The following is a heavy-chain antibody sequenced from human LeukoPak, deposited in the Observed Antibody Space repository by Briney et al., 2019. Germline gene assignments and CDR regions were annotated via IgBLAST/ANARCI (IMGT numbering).Heavy chain of an antibody. CDR3: ASEPDYYDSSGTTLN. CDR1: GYTFTGYY. V-gene: IGHV1-2*02. J-gene: IGHJ4*02. D-gene: IGHD3-22*01. Sequence: ASVKVSCKASGYTFTGYYTHWVRQAPGQGLEWMGWINPNSGGTNYAQKFQGRVTMTRDTPISTAYMELSRLRSDDTAVYYCASEPDYYDSSGTTLNWGQGTLVTVSS. CDR2: INPNSGGT.